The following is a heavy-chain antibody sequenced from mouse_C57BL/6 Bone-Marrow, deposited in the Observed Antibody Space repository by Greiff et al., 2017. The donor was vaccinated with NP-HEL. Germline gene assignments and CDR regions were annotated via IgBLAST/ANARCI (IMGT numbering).Heavy chain of an antibody. J-gene: IGHJ3*01. CDR3: ARSDPLYYYGSSSFAY. V-gene: IGHV1-61*01. Sequence: QVQLQQPGAELVRPGSSVKLSCKASGYTFTSYWMDWVKQRPGQGLEWIGNIYPSDSETHYNQKFKDKATLTVDKSSSTAYMQLSSLTSEDSAVYYCARSDPLYYYGSSSFAYWGQGTLVTVSA. CDR2: IYPSDSET. CDR1: GYTFTSYW. D-gene: IGHD1-1*01.